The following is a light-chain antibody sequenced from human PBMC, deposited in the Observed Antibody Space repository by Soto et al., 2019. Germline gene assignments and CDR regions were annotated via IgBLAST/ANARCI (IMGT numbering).Light chain of an antibody. V-gene: IGKV3-15*01. CDR1: QSVSSN. CDR2: GAS. J-gene: IGKJ2*02. Sequence: EIVMTQSPATLSVSPGERATLSCRASQSVSSNLAWYQQKPGQAPRLLIYGASTRATGIPAMFSGSGSGTEFTLTISSLQSEDFEVYYCQQYNNWPPWTFGQGTKLEIK. CDR3: QQYNNWPPWT.